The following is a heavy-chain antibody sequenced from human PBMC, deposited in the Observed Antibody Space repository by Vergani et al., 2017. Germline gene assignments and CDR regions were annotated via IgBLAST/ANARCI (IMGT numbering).Heavy chain of an antibody. D-gene: IGHD3-9*01. CDR1: GGSITSSSYY. J-gene: IGHJ4*02. CDR2: IYHSGGA. Sequence: QLHLQESGPGLVKPSETLSLTCTVSGGSITSSSYYWGWIRQPPGKGLEWIGNIYHSGGAYYKPSLKGRVTISVTTSKNQFSLGVTSVTAAATAIYFCARTESFILRYFHWALWGQGTLVTVSS. CDR3: ARTESFILRYFHWAL. V-gene: IGHV4-39*01.